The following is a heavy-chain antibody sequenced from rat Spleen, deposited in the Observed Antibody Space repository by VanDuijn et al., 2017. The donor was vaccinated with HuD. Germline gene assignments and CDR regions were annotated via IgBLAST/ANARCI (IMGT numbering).Heavy chain of an antibody. J-gene: IGHJ2*01. CDR2: ISSGGST. CDR3: TRDWESIDY. CDR1: GFSLTSNG. V-gene: IGHV2S12*01. D-gene: IGHD5-1*01. Sequence: QVQLKESGPGLVQPSQTLSLTCTVSGFSLTSNGVSWVRQPPGKGLEWIAAISSGGSTYYNSALKSRLSISRDTSKSQVFLKMNSLQTEDTAIYFCTRDWESIDYWGQGVMVTVSS.